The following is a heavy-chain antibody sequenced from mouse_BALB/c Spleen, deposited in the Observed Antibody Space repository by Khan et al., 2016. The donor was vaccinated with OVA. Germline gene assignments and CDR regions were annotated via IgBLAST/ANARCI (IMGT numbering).Heavy chain of an antibody. CDR2: IDPFSGGP. D-gene: IGHD2-2*01. CDR3: ARHGYVAGFTY. J-gene: IGHJ3*01. V-gene: IGHV1S135*01. CDR1: GYSFTSYY. Sequence: VQLQQSGPELMKPGASVKISCKASGYSFTSYYIHWVMQSHGKSLEWIGYIDPFSGGPTYNQKFKGKATLTVDKSSSTAYMHLSNLTSEDSAGYYCARHGYVAGFTYWGQGTLVTVSA.